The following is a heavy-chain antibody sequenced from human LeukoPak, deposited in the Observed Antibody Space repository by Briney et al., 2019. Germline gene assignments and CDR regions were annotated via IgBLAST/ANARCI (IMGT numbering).Heavy chain of an antibody. V-gene: IGHV4-4*07. J-gene: IGHJ4*02. CDR1: GGSISSYY. Sequence: SETLSLTCTVSGGSISSYYWSWIRQPAGKGLEWLGRIYTSGSTNYNPSLKSRVTMSVGTSKNQFSLKLSSVTAADTAVYYCARSGYSSGWSSHLDYWGQGTLVTVSS. CDR2: IYTSGST. CDR3: ARSGYSSGWSSHLDY. D-gene: IGHD6-19*01.